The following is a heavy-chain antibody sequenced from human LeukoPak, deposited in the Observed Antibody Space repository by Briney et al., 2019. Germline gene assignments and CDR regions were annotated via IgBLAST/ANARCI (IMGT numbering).Heavy chain of an antibody. J-gene: IGHJ4*02. CDR2: LSGSGYNT. V-gene: IGHV3-23*01. Sequence: GGSLRLSCPASGFTFSDYWMTWVRQAPGKGLEWVSSLSGSGYNTYYADSVKGRFTISRDNSKNTVYLQMNSLRAEDTAVYYCAKDPYGTRYFDYWGQGTLVTVSS. CDR1: GFTFSDYW. CDR3: AKDPYGTRYFDY. D-gene: IGHD2-2*01.